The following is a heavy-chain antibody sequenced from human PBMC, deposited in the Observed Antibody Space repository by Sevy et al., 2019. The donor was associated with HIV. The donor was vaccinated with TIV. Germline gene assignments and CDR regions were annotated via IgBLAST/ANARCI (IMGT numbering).Heavy chain of an antibody. D-gene: IGHD2-21*02. CDR1: GYTFTGYY. CDR2: INPNRGGT. J-gene: IGHJ4*02. CDR3: GRLAGVTDY. V-gene: IGHV1-2*06. Sequence: ASVKVSCKASGYTFTGYYMHWVRQAPGQGVEWMGRINPNRGGTNYAQKFQGRVTMTRDTSISTAYMELSRLRSDDTAVYYCGRLAGVTDYWGQGTLVTVSS.